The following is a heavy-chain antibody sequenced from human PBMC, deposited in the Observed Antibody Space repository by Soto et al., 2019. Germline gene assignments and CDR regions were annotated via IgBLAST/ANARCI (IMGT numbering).Heavy chain of an antibody. J-gene: IGHJ4*02. V-gene: IGHV3-7*01. Sequence: EVLLVESGGGLVQPGGSLTLSCAASRFTFGSYWMNWVRQAPGKGLEWVANIKGDGSEKYDVDSVEGRFTISRDNTKTSLDLQMNSLRVEDTAVYYCAAGFPPDFWGQGTLVNVSS. D-gene: IGHD3-10*01. CDR1: RFTFGSYW. CDR2: IKGDGSEK. CDR3: AAGFPPDF.